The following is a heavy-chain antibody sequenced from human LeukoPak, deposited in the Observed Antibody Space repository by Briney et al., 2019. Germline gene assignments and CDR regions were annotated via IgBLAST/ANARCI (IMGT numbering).Heavy chain of an antibody. CDR1: GASITRSTYY. J-gene: IGHJ4*02. CDR3: ARTATQVGATGYYFDY. Sequence: SETLSLTCTVSGASITRSTYYWGWIRQPPGKGLEWIGCIYYSGSTYYNPSLKSRVTISVDTSKNQFSLKLSSVTAADTAVYYCARTATQVGATGYYFDYWGQGTLVTVSS. V-gene: IGHV4-39*07. CDR2: IYYSGST. D-gene: IGHD1-26*01.